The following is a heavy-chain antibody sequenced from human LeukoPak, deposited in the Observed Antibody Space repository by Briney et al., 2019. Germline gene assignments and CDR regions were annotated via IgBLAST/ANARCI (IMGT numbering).Heavy chain of an antibody. Sequence: GGSLRLSCAASGFTFSDYALNWVRQAPGKGLEWVSSFSGRGGSAYYADSVKGRFTISRDNAKNTLYLQMNSLRAEDTAVYYCAREGANAFQDYWGQGTLVTVSS. V-gene: IGHV3-23*01. CDR2: FSGRGGSA. D-gene: IGHD3-3*02. J-gene: IGHJ4*02. CDR1: GFTFSDYA. CDR3: AREGANAFQDY.